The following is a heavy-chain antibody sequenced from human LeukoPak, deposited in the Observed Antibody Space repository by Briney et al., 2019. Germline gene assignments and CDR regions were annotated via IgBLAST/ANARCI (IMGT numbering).Heavy chain of an antibody. V-gene: IGHV4-59*01. Sequence: SETLSLTCTVSGGSISSYYCSWSRQPPGKGLEWIGYIYYSGNTNYNPSRKSRVTILVDTSKNQVCLKLSSVTAADTAVYYCARGGAGELGDYYYYYYMDVWGKGTTVTISS. CDR1: GGSISSYY. J-gene: IGHJ6*03. CDR2: IYYSGNT. CDR3: ARGGAGELGDYYYYYYMDV. D-gene: IGHD1-26*01.